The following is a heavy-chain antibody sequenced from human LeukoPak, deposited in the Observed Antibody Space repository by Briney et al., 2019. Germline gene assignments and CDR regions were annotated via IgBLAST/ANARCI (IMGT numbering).Heavy chain of an antibody. J-gene: IGHJ3*02. CDR1: GGSISDYY. D-gene: IGHD2-8*01. V-gene: IGHV4-59*01. CDR2: IYYTGST. Sequence: QVQLQESGPGLVKPWETLSLTCTVSGGSISDYYWSWIRQPPGKGLEWVGYIYYTGSTNYNPSLKSRVTISVDTSKNQFSLKLSSVTAADTALYYCARDYAMTHAFDIWGQGTLVTVSS. CDR3: ARDYAMTHAFDI.